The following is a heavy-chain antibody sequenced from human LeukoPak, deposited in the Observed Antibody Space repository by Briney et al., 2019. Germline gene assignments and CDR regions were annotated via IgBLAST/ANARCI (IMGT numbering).Heavy chain of an antibody. CDR1: GYSFTSYC. CDR2: IYPGDSDT. D-gene: IGHD2-2*01. CDR3: ARHVGMYCSSTSCPPYYYYYYMDV. J-gene: IGHJ6*03. V-gene: IGHV5-51*01. Sequence: GESLKISCKGSGYSFTSYCIGWVRQMPGKGLEWMGIIYPGDSDTRYSPSFQGQVTISADKSISTAYLQWSSLKASDTAMYYCARHVGMYCSSTSCPPYYYYYYMDVWGKGTTVTVSS.